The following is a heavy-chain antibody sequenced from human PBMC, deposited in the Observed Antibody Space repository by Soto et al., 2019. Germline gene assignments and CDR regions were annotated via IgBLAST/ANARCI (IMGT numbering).Heavy chain of an antibody. CDR1: GGSISSGDYY. D-gene: IGHD3-10*01. CDR2: IYYSGGT. Sequence: QVQLQESGPGLVKPSQTLSLTCTVSGGSISSGDYYWSWIRQPPGKGLEWIGYIYYSGGTYYNPSLKMRVTISVDTSKNQFSLKLSSVTAADSAVYYCARAQGSGFLVSWGQGTLVTVSS. V-gene: IGHV4-30-4*01. J-gene: IGHJ4*02. CDR3: ARAQGSGFLVS.